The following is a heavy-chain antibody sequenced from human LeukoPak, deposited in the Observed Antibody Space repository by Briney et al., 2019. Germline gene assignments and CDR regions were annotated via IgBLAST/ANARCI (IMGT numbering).Heavy chain of an antibody. D-gene: IGHD1-26*01. J-gene: IGHJ3*02. CDR2: IYYSGST. V-gene: IGHV4-59*01. Sequence: PSETLSLTCTVSGGSISSYYWSWIRQPPGKGLEWIGYIYYSGSTNYNPSLKSRVTISVDTSKNQFSLKLSSVTAADTAVYYCASLSYYNRGAFDIWGQGTMVTVSS. CDR3: ASLSYYNRGAFDI. CDR1: GGSISSYY.